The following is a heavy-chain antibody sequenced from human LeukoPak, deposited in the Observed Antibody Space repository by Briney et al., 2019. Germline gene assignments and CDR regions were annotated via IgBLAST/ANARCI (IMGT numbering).Heavy chain of an antibody. V-gene: IGHV1-69*05. CDR2: IIPIFGTA. J-gene: IGHJ4*02. Sequence: GSSVKVSCKASGGTFSSYAISWVRQAPGQGLEWMGGIIPIFGTANYAQKFQGRVTITRDTSASTAYMELSSLRSEDTAVYYCARGSSSGWFSRPRGYWGQGTLVTVSS. CDR1: GGTFSSYA. CDR3: ARGSSSGWFSRPRGY. D-gene: IGHD6-19*01.